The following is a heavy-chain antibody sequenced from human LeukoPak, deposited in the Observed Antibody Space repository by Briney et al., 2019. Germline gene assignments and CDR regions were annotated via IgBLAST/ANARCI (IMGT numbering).Heavy chain of an antibody. J-gene: IGHJ4*02. D-gene: IGHD2-2*01. CDR1: GFTFSSYG. Sequence: GGSLRLSCAASGFTFSSYGMHWVRQAPGKGLEWVAVISYDGSNKYYADSVKGRFTISRDNSKNTLYLQMNSLRAEDTAVYYCARRGDKRNGFVVVPAALDYWGQGTLVTVSS. CDR2: ISYDGSNK. CDR3: ARRGDKRNGFVVVPAALDY. V-gene: IGHV3-30*03.